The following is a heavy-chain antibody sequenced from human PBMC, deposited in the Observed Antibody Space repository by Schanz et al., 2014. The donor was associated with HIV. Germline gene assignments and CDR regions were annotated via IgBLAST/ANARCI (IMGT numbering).Heavy chain of an antibody. CDR3: ARVNKDIGGYYFDY. D-gene: IGHD2-15*01. V-gene: IGHV1-69*12. J-gene: IGHJ4*02. CDR2: IIPFFGTA. Sequence: QVQLVQSGAEVKKPGSSVMVSCKTSGGTFTNYAISWVRQAPGQGLQWMGGIIPFFGTANYAQTLQGRLTITADESTGTAYMDLTSLRYEDTAVYYCARVNKDIGGYYFDYWGQGTLVTVSS. CDR1: GGTFTNYA.